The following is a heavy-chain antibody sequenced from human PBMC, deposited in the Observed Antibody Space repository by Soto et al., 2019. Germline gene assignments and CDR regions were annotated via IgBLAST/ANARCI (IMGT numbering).Heavy chain of an antibody. V-gene: IGHV4-59*01. CDR1: GASISSYY. CDR3: ARDKGTYYYDSSGYHYGMDV. CDR2: IYYSGST. D-gene: IGHD3-22*01. Sequence: PSETLSLTCTVSGASISSYYWSWIRQPPGKGLEWIGYIYYSGSTNYNPSLKSRVTISVDTSKNQFSLKLSSVTAADTAVYYCARDKGTYYYDSSGYHYGMDVWGQGTTVTVSS. J-gene: IGHJ6*02.